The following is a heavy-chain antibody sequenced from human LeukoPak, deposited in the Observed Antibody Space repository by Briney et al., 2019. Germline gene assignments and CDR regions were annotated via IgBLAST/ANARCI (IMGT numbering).Heavy chain of an antibody. CDR1: GYTFTGYY. J-gene: IGHJ6*02. CDR3: ARDSAAGYYYYGMDV. CDR2: INPNSGGT. V-gene: IGHV1-2*04. D-gene: IGHD6-13*01. Sequence: ASVKVSCKAPGYTFTGYYMHWVRQAPGQGLEWMGWINPNSGGTNYAQKFQGWVTMTRDTSISTAYMELSRLRSDDTAVYYCARDSAAGYYYYGMDVWGQGTTVTVSS.